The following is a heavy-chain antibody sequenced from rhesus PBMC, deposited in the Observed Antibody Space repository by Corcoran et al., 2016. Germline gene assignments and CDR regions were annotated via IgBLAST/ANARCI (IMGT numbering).Heavy chain of an antibody. J-gene: IGHJ1*01. CDR1: GGSLRSGYYY. Sequence: QVQLQESGPGLVTPSATLSLTCVVSGGSLRSGYYYWSWIRQPPGKGLEWIRHITYSGSTSYNPSLKSRVTISRDTSKNQFSLKLTSVTAADTAVYYCTRGSNYGYFDFWGQGALVTVSS. V-gene: IGHV4-122*02. CDR3: TRGSNYGYFDF. D-gene: IGHD4-23*01. CDR2: ITYSGST.